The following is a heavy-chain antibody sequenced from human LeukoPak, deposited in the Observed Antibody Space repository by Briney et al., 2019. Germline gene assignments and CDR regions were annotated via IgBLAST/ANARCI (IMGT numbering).Heavy chain of an antibody. J-gene: IGHJ4*02. Sequence: ASVKVSCKASGYTFTGHYMNWVRQAPGQGLEWMGWINPNSGGTNYEQKFQGRVTMTRDTSSSTVYMELSRLRSDDTAVYYCARDRGPDWWGSFDFWGQGTLVTVSS. CDR3: ARDRGPDWWGSFDF. CDR2: INPNSGGT. V-gene: IGHV1-2*02. CDR1: GYTFTGHY. D-gene: IGHD3-16*01.